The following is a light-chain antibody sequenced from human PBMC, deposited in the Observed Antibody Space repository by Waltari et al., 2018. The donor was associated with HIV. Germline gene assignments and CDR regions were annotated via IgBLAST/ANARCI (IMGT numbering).Light chain of an antibody. J-gene: IGLJ3*02. V-gene: IGLV2-14*03. CDR2: DVT. CDR3: TSFTSSSAWV. Sequence: QSALTQPASVSGSLGQSITFSCTGTSSDIGSYNYVSWYQQHPGKAPKIIIYDVTNRPSGVCNRFSGSKSGNTASLTISGLQAEDEADYYCTSFTSSSAWVFGGGTMLTVL. CDR1: SSDIGSYNY.